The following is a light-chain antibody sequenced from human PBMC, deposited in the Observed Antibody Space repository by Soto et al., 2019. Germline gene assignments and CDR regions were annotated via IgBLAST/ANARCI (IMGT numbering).Light chain of an antibody. CDR2: AAS. J-gene: IGKJ1*01. Sequence: DIQMTQSPSSVSASVGDRVTITCRASQAIGTWLAWYQQKPGKAPKLLIYAASNLQSGVPSRFSGSGSGTDFTLTISRLQPEDFATYYCQQANSFPRTFGKGTQVDIK. CDR3: QQANSFPRT. CDR1: QAIGTW. V-gene: IGKV1D-12*01.